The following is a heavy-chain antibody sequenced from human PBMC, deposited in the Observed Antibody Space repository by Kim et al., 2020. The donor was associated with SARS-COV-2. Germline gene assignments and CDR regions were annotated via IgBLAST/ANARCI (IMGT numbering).Heavy chain of an antibody. CDR3: ASLGPLRNNYYDYGLDV. V-gene: IGHV4-34*01. CDR2: INHSGST. Sequence: SETLSLTCAVYGGSFSGYYWSWIRQPPGKGLEWIGEINHSGSTNYNPSLKSRVTISVDTSKNQFSLKLSSVTAADTAVYYCASLGPLRNNYYDYGLDVWG. J-gene: IGHJ6*01. D-gene: IGHD3-16*01. CDR1: GGSFSGYY.